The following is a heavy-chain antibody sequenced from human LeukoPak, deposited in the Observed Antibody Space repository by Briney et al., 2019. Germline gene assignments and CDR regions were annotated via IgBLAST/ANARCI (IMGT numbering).Heavy chain of an antibody. CDR3: ARRKGDGYNSPFDY. J-gene: IGHJ4*02. V-gene: IGHV5-51*01. CDR2: IYPADSDT. Sequence: GESLKIPCKGSGYSFPNYWIGWVRQMPGQGLEWMGIIYPADSDTRYSPAFQGQVTISADKSINTAYLQWTSLKASDTAMYYCARRKGDGYNSPFDYWGQGTLVTVSS. D-gene: IGHD5-24*01. CDR1: GYSFPNYW.